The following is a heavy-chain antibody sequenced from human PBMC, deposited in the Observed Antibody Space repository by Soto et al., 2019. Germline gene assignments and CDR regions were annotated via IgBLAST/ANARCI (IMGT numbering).Heavy chain of an antibody. CDR2: VYWDDDK. Sequence: QVTLKESGPTLVEPTQTLTLTCTFSGFSLTTSGVGVGWIRQPPGKALEWLALVYWDDDKRYSPSLKNRLTITKDTSKNQVVITMTNIDPVDKATYYCVHRLTSSSSYDYWGQGTLVTVSS. D-gene: IGHD6-6*01. V-gene: IGHV2-5*02. CDR1: GFSLTTSGVG. J-gene: IGHJ4*02. CDR3: VHRLTSSSSYDY.